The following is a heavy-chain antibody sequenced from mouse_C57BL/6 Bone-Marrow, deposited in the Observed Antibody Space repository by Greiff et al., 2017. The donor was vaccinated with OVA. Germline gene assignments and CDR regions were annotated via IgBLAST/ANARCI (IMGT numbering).Heavy chain of an antibody. CDR3: ARETQDTFY. CDR2: IYPGSGST. CDR1: GYTFTSYW. D-gene: IGHD3-2*02. J-gene: IGHJ2*01. Sequence: QVQLQQPGAELVKPGASVKMSCKASGYTFTSYWINWVKQRPGQGLEWIGDIYPGSGSTNYNEKFKGKATMTVDTSSSTAYMQLSSLTSEDTAVYYCARETQDTFYWGQGTTLTVSS. V-gene: IGHV1-55*01.